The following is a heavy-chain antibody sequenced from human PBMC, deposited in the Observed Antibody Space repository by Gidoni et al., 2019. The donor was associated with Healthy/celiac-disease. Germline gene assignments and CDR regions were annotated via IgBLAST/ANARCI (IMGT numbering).Heavy chain of an antibody. CDR2: IIPILGIA. CDR1: GGTFSSYA. J-gene: IGHJ3*02. Sequence: QVQLVQSGAEVKKPGSSVKVSCKASGGTFSSYAISWVRQAPGQGLEWMGRIIPILGIANYAQKFQGRVTITADKSTSTAYMELSSLRSEDTAVYYCARDGSLLGTQHPFDIWGQGTMVTVSS. D-gene: IGHD1-1*01. CDR3: ARDGSLLGTQHPFDI. V-gene: IGHV1-69*04.